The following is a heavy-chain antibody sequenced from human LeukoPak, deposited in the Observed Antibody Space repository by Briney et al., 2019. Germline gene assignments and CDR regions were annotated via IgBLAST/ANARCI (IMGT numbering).Heavy chain of an antibody. CDR1: GYSFTSYW. Sequence: GESLKISCKGSGYSFTSYWIGWVRQMPGKGLEWMGIIYPGDSDTRYSPSFQGQVTISADKSISTAYLQWSSLKASDTAMYYCARRRVSSGWWDTYYFDYWGQGTLVTVSS. CDR3: ARRRVSSGWWDTYYFDY. CDR2: IYPGDSDT. D-gene: IGHD6-19*01. J-gene: IGHJ4*02. V-gene: IGHV5-51*01.